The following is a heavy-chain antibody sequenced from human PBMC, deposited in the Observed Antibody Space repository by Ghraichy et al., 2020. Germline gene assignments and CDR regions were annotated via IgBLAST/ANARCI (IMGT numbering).Heavy chain of an antibody. CDR3: VKDSDYSDWQYFDN. Sequence: GESLNISCSASGFTFSSYAMHWVRQAPGKGLDYVSAITNNGDTTYYANSVKDRFTISRDNSKNTLYLQMSSLRLEDTAVYYCVKDSDYSDWQYFDNWGQGILVTVSS. CDR2: ITNNGDTT. D-gene: IGHD4-11*01. V-gene: IGHV3-64D*06. CDR1: GFTFSSYA. J-gene: IGHJ4*02.